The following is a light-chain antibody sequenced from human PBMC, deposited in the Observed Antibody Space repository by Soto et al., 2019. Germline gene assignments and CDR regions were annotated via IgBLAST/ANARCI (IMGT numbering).Light chain of an antibody. CDR2: EVS. V-gene: IGLV2-14*01. Sequence: QSVLTQPASVSGSPGLSITISCTGTSSDVGGYNYVSWYQHHPGKAPKLMIYEVSNRPSGVSNRFSGSKSGNTASLTISGLQAEDEADYYCSSYRDTHNLVFGIGTKVTVL. J-gene: IGLJ1*01. CDR1: SSDVGGYNY. CDR3: SSYRDTHNLV.